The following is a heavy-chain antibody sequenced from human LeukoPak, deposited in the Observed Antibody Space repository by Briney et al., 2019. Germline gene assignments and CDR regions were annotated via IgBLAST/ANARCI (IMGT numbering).Heavy chain of an antibody. Sequence: SETLSLTCTVSGGSISSYYWNWIRQPPGKGLEWIGYIYYSGSTNYNPSLKSRVTISVDTSKNQFSLKLSSVTAADTAVYYCARGGRYCSGGSCSYYYYYMDVWGKGTTVTVSS. CDR3: ARGGRYCSGGSCSYYYYYMDV. J-gene: IGHJ6*03. CDR2: IYYSGST. D-gene: IGHD2-15*01. V-gene: IGHV4-59*01. CDR1: GGSISSYY.